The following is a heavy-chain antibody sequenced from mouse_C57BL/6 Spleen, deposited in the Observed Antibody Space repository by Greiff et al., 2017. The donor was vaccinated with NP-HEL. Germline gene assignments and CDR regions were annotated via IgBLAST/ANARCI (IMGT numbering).Heavy chain of an antibody. CDR3: ARDPVDYGISVFAY. J-gene: IGHJ3*01. V-gene: IGHV5-4*01. CDR2: ISDGGSYT. D-gene: IGHD1-1*01. CDR1: GFTFSSYA. Sequence: EVQGVESGGGLVKPGGSLKLSCAASGFTFSSYAMSWVRQTPAKRLEWVATISDGGSYTYYPDNVKGRFTISRDNAKNNLYLQMSHLKSEDTAMYYCARDPVDYGISVFAYWGQGTLVTVSA.